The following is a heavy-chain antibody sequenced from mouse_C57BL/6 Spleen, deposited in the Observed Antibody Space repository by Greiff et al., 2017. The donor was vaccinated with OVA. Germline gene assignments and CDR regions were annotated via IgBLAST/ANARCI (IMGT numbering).Heavy chain of an antibody. Sequence: QVQLQQPGAELVKPGASVKLSCKASGYTFTSYWMQWVKQRPGQGLEWIGEIDPSASYTNYNQKFKGKATLTVDTSSSTAYMQLSSLTSEDSAVYYCATGSPGFDYWGQGTTLTVSS. CDR2: IDPSASYT. CDR1: GYTFTSYW. J-gene: IGHJ2*01. D-gene: IGHD1-1*01. CDR3: ATGSPGFDY. V-gene: IGHV1-50*01.